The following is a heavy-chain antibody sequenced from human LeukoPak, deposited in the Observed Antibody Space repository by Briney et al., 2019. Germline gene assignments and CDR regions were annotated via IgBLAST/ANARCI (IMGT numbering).Heavy chain of an antibody. CDR1: GFTFSSYW. J-gene: IGHJ4*02. CDR2: IKQDGSEK. V-gene: IGHV3-7*01. D-gene: IGHD6-19*01. Sequence: PGGSLRLSCAASGFTFSSYWMSWVRQAPGKGLEWVANIKQDGSEKYYVDSVKGRFTISRDNAKNSLYLQMNSLRAEDTAVYYCARAYSVAVAAMRTYYFGYWGQGTLVTVSS. CDR3: ARAYSVAVAAMRTYYFGY.